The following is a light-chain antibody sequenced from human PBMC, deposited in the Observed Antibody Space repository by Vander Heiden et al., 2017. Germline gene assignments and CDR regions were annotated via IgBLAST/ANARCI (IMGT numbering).Light chain of an antibody. CDR3: CSYADSSTPSV. V-gene: IGLV2-23*02. J-gene: IGLJ1*01. CDR2: EVS. Sequence: QSALTQPASVYGSPGQSTTISCTRTSSHVWSYILVSWYHQHPVKSPKLIIYEVSKRPSGVSNRFSGSKSVNTASLTISELQAEDDADYYCCSYADSSTPSVFGSGTKVTVL. CDR1: SSHVWSYIL.